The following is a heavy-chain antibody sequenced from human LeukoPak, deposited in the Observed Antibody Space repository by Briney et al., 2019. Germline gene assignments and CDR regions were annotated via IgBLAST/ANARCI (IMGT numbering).Heavy chain of an antibody. V-gene: IGHV4-59*08. CDR3: ARGARAGYNLEPFDY. D-gene: IGHD5-24*01. J-gene: IGHJ4*02. Sequence: PSETLSLTCTVSGGSMSSYYWSWIRQPPGNGLEWIRYIYYSGSTKYNPSLKSRVTISVDTSKNQFSLKLSSVTAADTAVYYCARGARAGYNLEPFDYWGQGTLVTVSS. CDR2: IYYSGST. CDR1: GGSMSSYY.